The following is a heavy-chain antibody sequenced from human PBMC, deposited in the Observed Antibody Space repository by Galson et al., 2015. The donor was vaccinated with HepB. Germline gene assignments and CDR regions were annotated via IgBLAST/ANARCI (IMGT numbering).Heavy chain of an antibody. CDR2: IYMSGST. V-gene: IGHV4-4*07. D-gene: IGHD3-10*01. Sequence: ETLSLTCTVPGASISSYSWHWVRQPAGKGLEWIGRIYMSGSTNYNPSLKSRVTMSVDTSKNQFSLKSNSVTAADTAVYYCARGGYYYGSGTFYHYYYMDVWGKGTTVTVSS. CDR1: GASISSYS. CDR3: ARGGYYYGSGTFYHYYYMDV. J-gene: IGHJ6*03.